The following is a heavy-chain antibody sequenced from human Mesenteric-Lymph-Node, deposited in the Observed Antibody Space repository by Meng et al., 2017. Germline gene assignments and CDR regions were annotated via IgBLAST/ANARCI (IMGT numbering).Heavy chain of an antibody. V-gene: IGHV3-7*01. CDR1: GFTFSSYW. J-gene: IGHJ3*02. Sequence: GESLKISCAASGFTFSSYWMSWVRQAPGKGLEWVANIKQDGSEKYYVDSVKGRFTISRDNSKNTLYLQMGSLRAEDMAVYYCARSYSSSWSDAFDIWGQGTMVTVSS. D-gene: IGHD6-13*01. CDR2: IKQDGSEK. CDR3: ARSYSSSWSDAFDI.